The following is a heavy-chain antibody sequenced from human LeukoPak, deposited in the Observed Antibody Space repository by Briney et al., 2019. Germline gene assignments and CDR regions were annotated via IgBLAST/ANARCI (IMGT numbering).Heavy chain of an antibody. D-gene: IGHD2-2*01. V-gene: IGHV1-2*02. CDR2: INPNSGGT. CDR3: ARDKGYCSSTSCLVLDY. J-gene: IGHJ4*02. CDR1: GYTFTGYY. Sequence: ASVKVSFKASGYTFTGYYMHWVRQAPGQGLEWMGWINPNSGGTNYAQKFQGRVTMTRDTSISTAYMELSRLRSDDTAVYYCARDKGYCSSTSCLVLDYWGQGTLVTVSS.